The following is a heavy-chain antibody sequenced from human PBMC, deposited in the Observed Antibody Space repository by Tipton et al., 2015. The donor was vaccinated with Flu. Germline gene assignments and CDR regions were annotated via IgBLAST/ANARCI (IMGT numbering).Heavy chain of an antibody. Sequence: SLRLSCEASGFTFSTYEMNWVRQAPGKGLEWIAYINGGGYVIYYTASVQGRFTISRDNAKNSLFLDMNNLEAEDTALYYCARGSQLGRFFDYWGQGARVTVSS. CDR3: ARGSQLGRFFDY. CDR1: GFTFSTYE. J-gene: IGHJ4*02. CDR2: INGGGYVI. V-gene: IGHV3-48*03. D-gene: IGHD1-1*01.